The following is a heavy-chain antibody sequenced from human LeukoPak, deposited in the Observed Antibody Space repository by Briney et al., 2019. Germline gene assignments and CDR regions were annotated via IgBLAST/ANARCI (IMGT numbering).Heavy chain of an antibody. D-gene: IGHD2-15*01. CDR2: IYHSGST. V-gene: IGHV4-4*02. J-gene: IGHJ4*02. Sequence: PSGTLSLTCAVSGGSISSSNWWSWVRQPPGKGLEWIGEIYHSGSTNYNPSLKSRVTISVDKSKNQFSLKLSSVTAADTAVYYCARDLEESVDCSGGSCYPVWGQGTPVTVSS. CDR3: ARDLEESVDCSGGSCYPV. CDR1: GGSISSSNW.